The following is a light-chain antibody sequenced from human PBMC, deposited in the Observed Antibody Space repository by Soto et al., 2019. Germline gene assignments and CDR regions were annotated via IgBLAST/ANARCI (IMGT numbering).Light chain of an antibody. Sequence: DIQLTQSPSFLSASVGDRVTVSCRASQDINTYLAWFQQKPGKVPQLLVYPASTLQDGVPSRFSGRGSGTEFTLTISSLQPDDFATYYCQQFTSYSSLTFGPGTKVHIK. CDR1: QDINTY. V-gene: IGKV1-9*01. J-gene: IGKJ3*01. CDR2: PAS. CDR3: QQFTSYSSLT.